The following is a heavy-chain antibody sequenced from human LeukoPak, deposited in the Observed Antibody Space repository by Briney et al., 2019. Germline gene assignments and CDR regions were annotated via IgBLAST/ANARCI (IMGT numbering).Heavy chain of an antibody. CDR1: GYSFTSYW. V-gene: IGHV5-51*01. D-gene: IGHD2-15*01. CDR3: AALLGYCSGGSCYSTYYFDY. CDR2: IYPGDSDT. J-gene: IGHJ4*02. Sequence: GESLKISCKGSGYSFTSYWIGWVRQMPGKGLEWMGIIYPGDSDTRYSPSFQGQVTISADKSTSTAYLQWSSLKASDTAMYYCAALLGYCSGGSCYSTYYFDYWGQGTLVTVSS.